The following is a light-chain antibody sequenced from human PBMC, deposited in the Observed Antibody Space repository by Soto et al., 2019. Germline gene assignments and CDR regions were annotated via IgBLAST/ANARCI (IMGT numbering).Light chain of an antibody. CDR2: EAT. J-gene: IGLJ2*01. V-gene: IGLV2-23*01. CDR1: GSDVGSYNL. Sequence: QSALTQPASVSGSPGQSITISCTGTGSDVGSYNLVSWYQQSPGTAPQLIIFEATKRPSGVSSRFSDSKSGDTASLTISGLQADDAADYYCNSYPGSGPIFGGGTKLTVL. CDR3: NSYPGSGPI.